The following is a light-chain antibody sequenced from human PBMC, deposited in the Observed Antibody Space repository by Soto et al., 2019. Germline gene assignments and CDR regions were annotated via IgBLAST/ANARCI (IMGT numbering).Light chain of an antibody. J-gene: IGKJ4*01. CDR2: QAS. CDR3: QQANSFPLT. V-gene: IGKV1-5*03. CDR1: QSIRTW. Sequence: DIQMTQSPSTLSASVGDRVTMTCRASQSIRTWLAWYQQKPGKASRLLMYQASSLKSGVPSRFSGSGSETDFTLTISSLQPEDFATYYCQQANSFPLTFGGGTKVDIK.